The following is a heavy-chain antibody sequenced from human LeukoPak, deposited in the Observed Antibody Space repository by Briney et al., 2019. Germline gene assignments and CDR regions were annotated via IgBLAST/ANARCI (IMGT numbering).Heavy chain of an antibody. CDR2: ISYSGST. J-gene: IGHJ5*02. Sequence: SETLSLTCTVSGDSIGTSGYYWGWIRQPPGKGLEWIGSISYSGSTYYNPSLKSRVTISVDTSKTHFSLKLISLTAADTAVYYCARIIIYDNVSPWGQGTLVTVSS. D-gene: IGHD3-16*01. CDR3: ARIIIYDNVSP. V-gene: IGHV4-39*02. CDR1: GDSIGTSGYY.